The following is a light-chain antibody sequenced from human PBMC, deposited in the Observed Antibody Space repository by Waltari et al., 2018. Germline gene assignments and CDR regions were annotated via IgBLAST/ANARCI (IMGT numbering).Light chain of an antibody. CDR3: ALWDDSLNGVV. J-gene: IGLJ2*01. CDR1: YSNLGRHS. Sequence: QSVLTQPPSASGNPGPRVTTSCSGTYSNLGRHSANRFQHPPGTAPQLLIHSNTERPSGVPGRFSGSKSGTSASLAISGLQSEDEGDYYCALWDDSLNGVVFGGGTKLTVL. V-gene: IGLV1-44*01. CDR2: SNT.